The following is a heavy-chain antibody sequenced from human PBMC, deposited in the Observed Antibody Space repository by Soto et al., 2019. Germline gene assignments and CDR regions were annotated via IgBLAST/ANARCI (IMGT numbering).Heavy chain of an antibody. J-gene: IGHJ2*01. CDR1: GFTFSSYA. D-gene: IGHD5-18*01. Sequence: QVQLVESGGGVVQPGRSLRLSCAASGFTFSSYAMHWVRQAPGKGLEWVAVISYDGSNKYYADSVKGRFTISRDNSKNTLYLQMNSLRAEDTAVYYCARDPLWGTAMVLCYFDLWGRGTLVTDSS. V-gene: IGHV3-30-3*01. CDR3: ARDPLWGTAMVLCYFDL. CDR2: ISYDGSNK.